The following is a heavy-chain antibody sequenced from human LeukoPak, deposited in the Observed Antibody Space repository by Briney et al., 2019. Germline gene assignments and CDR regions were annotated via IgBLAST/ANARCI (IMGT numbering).Heavy chain of an antibody. D-gene: IGHD5-18*01. J-gene: IGHJ6*02. CDR3: ARDSDTAMVHYYYYYGMDV. CDR2: ISFDGNTK. V-gene: IGHV3-30*04. CDR1: RFIFSSYA. Sequence: GGSLRLSCAASRFIFSSYAMHWVRQAPGKGLEWVAVISFDGNTKYYADSVKGRFTTSRDNSKNTLYLQMNSLRAEDTAVYYCARDSDTAMVHYYYYYGMDVWGQGTTVTVSS.